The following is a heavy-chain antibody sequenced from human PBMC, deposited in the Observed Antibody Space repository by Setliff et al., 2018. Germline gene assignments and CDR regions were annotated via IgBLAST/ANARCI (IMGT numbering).Heavy chain of an antibody. CDR3: ARSYY. D-gene: IGHD3-10*01. CDR2: IDSSSTWI. J-gene: IGHJ4*02. V-gene: IGHV3-21*01. CDR1: GFTFSSYT. Sequence: GGSLRLSCAASGFTFSSYTMNWVRQAPGQGLEWVSSIDSSSTWIYYADSVKGRFTISRDNAEKSLWLHMNNLRVDDTAIYYCARSYYWGQGALVTVSS.